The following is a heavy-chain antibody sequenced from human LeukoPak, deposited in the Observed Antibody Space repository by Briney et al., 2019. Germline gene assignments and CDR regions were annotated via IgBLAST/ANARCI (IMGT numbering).Heavy chain of an antibody. D-gene: IGHD2-15*01. Sequence: PGGSLRLSCTASGFTFSDYGMHWVRQAPGKGLEWVAVIWYDGTNQYYADSAEGRFTISRDNSKNTLYLQMNSLRAEDTAVYYCARAAHYCSGGSCYPYYYYYGMDVWGQGTTVTVSS. CDR1: GFTFSDYG. CDR2: IWYDGTNQ. J-gene: IGHJ6*02. CDR3: ARAAHYCSGGSCYPYYYYYGMDV. V-gene: IGHV3-33*01.